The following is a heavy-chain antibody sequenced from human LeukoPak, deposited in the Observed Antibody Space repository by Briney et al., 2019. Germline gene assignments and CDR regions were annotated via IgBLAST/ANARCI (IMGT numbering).Heavy chain of an antibody. Sequence: SVKVSCKASGGTFSSYAISWVRQAPGQGLEWMGRIIPILGIANYAQKFQGRVTITADKSTSTAYMELSSLRSEDTAVYYCARDRGIAAAGTYYWGQGTLDTVSS. CDR1: GGTFSSYA. CDR2: IIPILGIA. CDR3: ARDRGIAAAGTYY. D-gene: IGHD6-13*01. V-gene: IGHV1-69*04. J-gene: IGHJ4*02.